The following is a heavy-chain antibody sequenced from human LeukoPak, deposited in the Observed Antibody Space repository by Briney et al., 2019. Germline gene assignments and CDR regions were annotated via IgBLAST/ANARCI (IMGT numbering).Heavy chain of an antibody. J-gene: IGHJ4*02. CDR2: IYPGDSET. V-gene: IGHV5-51*01. Sequence: GGSLKLSCKGSGYSFTNYWIGGGRQIPGESPEGGGIIYPGDSETRYSPSFQGQVTISADKSINTAYLQWSSLEASDTAMYYCARRSVIVGAADNWGQGTLVTVSS. CDR3: ARRSVIVGAADN. D-gene: IGHD1-26*01. CDR1: GYSFTNYW.